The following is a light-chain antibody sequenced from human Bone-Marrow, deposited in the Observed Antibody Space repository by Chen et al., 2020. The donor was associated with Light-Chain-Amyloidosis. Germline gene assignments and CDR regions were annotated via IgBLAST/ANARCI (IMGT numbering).Light chain of an antibody. J-gene: IGKJ3*01. CDR3: QEYDNLFPFT. CDR1: QDISNN. V-gene: IGKV1-33*01. CDR2: DAA. Sequence: DIQMTQSPSSLSASVGDRVTITCQASQDISNNLNWYQQKPGKAPNLLIYDAANLEAGVPARFSGSGSGTDFTLTISSLQPEDIATYYCQEYDNLFPFTFGPETKVDLK.